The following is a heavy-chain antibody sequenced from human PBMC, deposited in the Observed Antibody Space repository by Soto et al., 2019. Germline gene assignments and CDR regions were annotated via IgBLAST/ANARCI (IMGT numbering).Heavy chain of an antibody. CDR3: AKGDTIFAATSGGMDV. CDR2: ISGSGGST. CDR1: GFTFSSYA. D-gene: IGHD3-3*01. V-gene: IGHV3-23*01. Sequence: WGSLRLSCAASGFTFSSYAMSWVRQAPGKGLEWVSAISGSGGSTYYADSVKGRFTISRDNSKNTLYLQMNSLRAEDTAVYYCAKGDTIFAATSGGMDVWGQGTTVTVSS. J-gene: IGHJ6*02.